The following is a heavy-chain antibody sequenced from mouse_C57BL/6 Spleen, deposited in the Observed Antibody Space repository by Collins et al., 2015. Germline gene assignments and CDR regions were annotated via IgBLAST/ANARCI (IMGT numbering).Heavy chain of an antibody. J-gene: IGHJ2*01. Sequence: VKQRPGQGLEWIGNIYPGSGSPNYNERFKSKATLTVDTSSSTAYMQLNSLTSDDSAVYFCAREDYDYDASYHFDYWGQGTTLSVSS. D-gene: IGHD2-4*01. CDR2: IYPGSGSP. CDR3: AREDYDYDASYHFDY. V-gene: IGHV1-55*01.